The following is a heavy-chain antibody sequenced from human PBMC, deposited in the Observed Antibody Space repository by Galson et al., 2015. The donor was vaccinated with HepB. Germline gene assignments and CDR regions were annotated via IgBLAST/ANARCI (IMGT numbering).Heavy chain of an antibody. V-gene: IGHV4-61*01. D-gene: IGHD3-22*01. CDR2: IHDSGTT. J-gene: IGHJ4*02. CDR3: ARDLNYYDTSGYD. Sequence: LSLTCTVSGGSVSSESNYWSWIRQPPGKGLEWIGYIHDSGTTNYNPSLKSRVTISVGTSKNQFSLKMTSVTAADTAVYYCARDLNYYDTSGYDWGQGTLVTVSS. CDR1: GGSVSSESNY.